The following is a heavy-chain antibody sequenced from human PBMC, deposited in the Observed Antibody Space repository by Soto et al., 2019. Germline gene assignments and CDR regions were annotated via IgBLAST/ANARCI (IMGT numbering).Heavy chain of an antibody. J-gene: IGHJ2*01. CDR1: GFTFSSYV. Sequence: GGSLRLSCAASGFTFSSYVMSWVRQAPGKGLEWVSAISGSGGSTYYADSVKGRFTISRDNSKNTLYLQMNSLRAEDTAVYYCAKDVAPGGNWYFDLWGRGTLVTVSS. D-gene: IGHD3-16*01. CDR3: AKDVAPGGNWYFDL. CDR2: ISGSGGST. V-gene: IGHV3-23*01.